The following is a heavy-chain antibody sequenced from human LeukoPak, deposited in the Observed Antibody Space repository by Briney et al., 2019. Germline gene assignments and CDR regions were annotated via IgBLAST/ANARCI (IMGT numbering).Heavy chain of an antibody. J-gene: IGHJ4*02. CDR2: ISYDGSNK. V-gene: IGHV3-30-3*01. CDR1: GFTFSSYA. CDR3: ARGRVQLWLWEYYFDY. Sequence: GGSLRLSCAASGFTFSSYAMSWVRQAPGKGLEWVAVISYDGSNKYYADSVKGRFTISRDNSKNTLYLQMNSLRAEDTAVYYCARGRVQLWLWEYYFDYWGQGTLVTVSS. D-gene: IGHD5-18*01.